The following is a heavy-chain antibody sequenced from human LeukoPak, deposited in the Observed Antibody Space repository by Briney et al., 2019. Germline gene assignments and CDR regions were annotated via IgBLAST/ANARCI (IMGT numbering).Heavy chain of an antibody. J-gene: IGHJ5*02. D-gene: IGHD3-22*01. CDR1: GFTFSSYG. Sequence: PGGSLRLSCAASGFTFSSYGMHWVRQAPGKGLEWVAVIWYDGSNKYYADSVKGRFTISRDNSKNTLYLQMNSLRAEDTAVYHCANEGPNYYDSSGYYSSWGQGTLVTVSS. V-gene: IGHV3-33*06. CDR3: ANEGPNYYDSSGYYSS. CDR2: IWYDGSNK.